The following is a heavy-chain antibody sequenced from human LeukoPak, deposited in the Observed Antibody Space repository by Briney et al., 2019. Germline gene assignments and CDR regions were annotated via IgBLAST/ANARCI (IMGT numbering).Heavy chain of an antibody. CDR2: INSDGSST. Sequence: GGSLRLSRAASGFTFSSYWMHWVRQAPGKGLVWVSRINSDGSSTTYADSVRGRFTISRDNAKNTLYLQMNSLTAEDTAVYYCARDTAGSTTGTTLAYWGQGTLVTVSS. D-gene: IGHD1-1*01. V-gene: IGHV3-74*01. CDR1: GFTFSSYW. CDR3: ARDTAGSTTGTTLAY. J-gene: IGHJ4*02.